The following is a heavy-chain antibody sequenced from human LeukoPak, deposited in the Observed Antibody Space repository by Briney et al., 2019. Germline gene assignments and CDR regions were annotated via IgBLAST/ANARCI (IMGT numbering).Heavy chain of an antibody. CDR3: ARDQAGSRHYADL. D-gene: IGHD3-10*01. V-gene: IGHV3-30*02. CDR1: GFTFSSYG. Sequence: GGSLRLSCAASGFTFSSYGMHWVRQAPGKGLEWVAFIRYDGSSAYYADFVKGRFTISRDNSKNTLYLQMHSLRAEDTAVYYCARDQAGSRHYADLWRQGTLVTVPS. CDR2: IRYDGSSA. J-gene: IGHJ5*02.